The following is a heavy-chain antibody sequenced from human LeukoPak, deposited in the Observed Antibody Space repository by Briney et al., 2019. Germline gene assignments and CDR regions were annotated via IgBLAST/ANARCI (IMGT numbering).Heavy chain of an antibody. CDR3: ARAIAGYSYGYVEKRVLGY. J-gene: IGHJ4*02. CDR1: GGTFSSYA. V-gene: IGHV1-69*05. D-gene: IGHD5-18*01. CDR2: VIPIFGTA. Sequence: SVKVSCKASGGTFSSYAISWVRQAPGQGLEWMGGVIPIFGTANYAQKFQGRVTITTDESTSTAYMELSSLRSEDTAVYYCARAIAGYSYGYVEKRVLGYWGQGTLVTVSS.